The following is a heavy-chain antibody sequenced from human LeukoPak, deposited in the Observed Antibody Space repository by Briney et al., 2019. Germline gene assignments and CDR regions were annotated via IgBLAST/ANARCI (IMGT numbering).Heavy chain of an antibody. V-gene: IGHV3-21*01. Sequence: GGSLRLSCAASGFTFSSYSMNWVRQAPGKGLEWVSSISSSSSYIYYADSVKGRFTISRDNAKNSLYLQMNSLRAEDTAVYYCARETRGYSYGWDKYFDYWGQGTLVTVSS. CDR3: ARETRGYSYGWDKYFDY. J-gene: IGHJ4*02. D-gene: IGHD5-18*01. CDR1: GFTFSSYS. CDR2: ISSSSSYI.